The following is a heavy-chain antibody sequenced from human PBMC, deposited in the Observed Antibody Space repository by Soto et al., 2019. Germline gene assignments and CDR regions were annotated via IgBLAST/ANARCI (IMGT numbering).Heavy chain of an antibody. CDR1: GGTFRSYA. Sequence: GASVQVSCKASGGTFRSYAISWVRQAPGQGLEWMGGIIPIFGTANYAQKFQGRVTITADKSTSTAYMELSSLRSEDTAVYYCARGGSNTYYYDGMDVWGKGTTVTVSS. CDR2: IIPIFGTA. CDR3: ARGGSNTYYYDGMDV. D-gene: IGHD2-2*01. J-gene: IGHJ6*04. V-gene: IGHV1-69*06.